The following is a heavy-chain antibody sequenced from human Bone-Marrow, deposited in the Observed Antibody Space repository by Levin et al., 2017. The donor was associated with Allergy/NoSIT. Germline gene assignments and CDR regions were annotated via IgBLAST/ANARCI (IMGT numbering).Heavy chain of an antibody. Sequence: GGSLRLSCAASEFTFSTYAMHWVRQAPGKGLEWVAVISSDGSKEHYADSVKGRFTISRDNSKNTLYLQMNSLRREDTAMYYCARDHPTAMDYWGQGTLVTVSS. CDR3: ARDHPTAMDY. V-gene: IGHV3-30-3*01. J-gene: IGHJ4*02. CDR1: EFTFSTYA. CDR2: ISSDGSKE.